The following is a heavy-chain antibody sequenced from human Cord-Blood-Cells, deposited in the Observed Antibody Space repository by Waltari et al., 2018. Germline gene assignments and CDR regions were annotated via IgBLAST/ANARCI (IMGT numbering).Heavy chain of an antibody. J-gene: IGHJ4*02. D-gene: IGHD3-16*01. CDR3: AKDFVLSGFDY. CDR2: ISYDGSNK. Sequence: QVQLVESGGGVVQPGRSLRLSCAASGFTFSSYGMHWVRQAPGKGLEWVAVISYDGSNKYYADSVKGRFTISRDNSKNTLYLQMNSLRAEDTAVYYCAKDFVLSGFDYWGQGTLVTVSS. CDR1: GFTFSSYG. V-gene: IGHV3-30*18.